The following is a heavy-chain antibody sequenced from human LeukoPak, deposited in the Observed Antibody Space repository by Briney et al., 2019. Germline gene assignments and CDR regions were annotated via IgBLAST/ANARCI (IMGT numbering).Heavy chain of an antibody. CDR3: AKDLITLVRGVSTPFDY. J-gene: IGHJ4*02. Sequence: PGGSLRLSCAASGFTFSSNWMSWVRQAPGKGLEWVSGISGSGGSTYYADSVKGRFTISRDNSKNTLYLQMNSLRAEDTAVYYCAKDLITLVRGVSTPFDYWGQGTQVTVSS. D-gene: IGHD3-10*01. V-gene: IGHV3-23*01. CDR2: ISGSGGST. CDR1: GFTFSSNW.